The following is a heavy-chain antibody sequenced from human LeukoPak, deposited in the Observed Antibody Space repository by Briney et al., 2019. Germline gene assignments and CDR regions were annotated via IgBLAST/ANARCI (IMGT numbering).Heavy chain of an antibody. CDR2: TSASGAST. V-gene: IGHV3-23*01. D-gene: IGHD6-6*01. Sequence: PGGSLRLSCAASEFDFSSHAMTWVRQAPGKGLEWVSATSASGASTYYADSVKGRFTISRDISKNTLYLQMNSLRDEDTALYYCAKAGAYSSSSYDYWGQGALVTVSS. CDR3: AKAGAYSSSSYDY. J-gene: IGHJ4*02. CDR1: EFDFSSHA.